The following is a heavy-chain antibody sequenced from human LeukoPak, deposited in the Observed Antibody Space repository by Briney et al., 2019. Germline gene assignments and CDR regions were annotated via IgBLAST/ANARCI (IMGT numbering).Heavy chain of an antibody. CDR2: IYSGGST. CDR1: GFTVSSNY. Sequence: GGSLRLSCAASGFTVSSNYMSWVRQAPGKGLEWVSVIYSGGSTYYADSVKGRFTISRDNAKNSLYLQMNSLRAEDTAVYYCARAPSNDDIVVVPAAPYYMDVWGKGTTVTVSS. J-gene: IGHJ6*03. D-gene: IGHD2-2*01. V-gene: IGHV3-66*01. CDR3: ARAPSNDDIVVVPAAPYYMDV.